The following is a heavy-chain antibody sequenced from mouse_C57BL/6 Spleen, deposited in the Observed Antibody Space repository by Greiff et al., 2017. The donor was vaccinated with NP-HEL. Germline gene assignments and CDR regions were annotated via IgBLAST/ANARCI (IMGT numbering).Heavy chain of an antibody. V-gene: IGHV1-50*01. J-gene: IGHJ4*01. CDR2: IDPSGSYT. CDR3: ARWGMIIVEGDY. D-gene: IGHD2-4*01. Sequence: QVQLQQPGAELVKPGASVKLSCKASGYTFTSYWMQWVKQRPGPGLEWIGEIDPSGSYTNYNQKFKGKATLTVDTSSSTAYMQLSSLTSEDSAVYYCARWGMIIVEGDYWGQGTSVTVSS. CDR1: GYTFTSYW.